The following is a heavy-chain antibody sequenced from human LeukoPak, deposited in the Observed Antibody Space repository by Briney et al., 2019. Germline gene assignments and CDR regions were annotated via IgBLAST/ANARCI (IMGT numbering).Heavy chain of an antibody. J-gene: IGHJ2*01. Sequence: SETLSLTCTVSGGSISSYYWSWIRQPPGKGLEWIGYIYYSGSTNYNPSLKSRVTISVDTSKNQFSLKLRSVTAADTAVYYCARVSYSRSYDYWYFDLWGRGTLVTVSS. CDR3: ARVSYSRSYDYWYFDL. CDR1: GGSISSYY. V-gene: IGHV4-59*01. CDR2: IYYSGST. D-gene: IGHD6-13*01.